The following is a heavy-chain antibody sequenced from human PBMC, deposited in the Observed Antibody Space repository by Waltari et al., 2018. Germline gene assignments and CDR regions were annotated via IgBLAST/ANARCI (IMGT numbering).Heavy chain of an antibody. CDR3: ARQGYSGSSLTYDY. V-gene: IGHV3-33*01. J-gene: IGHJ4*01. CDR2: IWYDGSNH. D-gene: IGHD6-13*01. Sequence: QVQLVESGGGVVQPGRSLRLSCAASGFTFTSYGMHWVRQAPGKGLEWVAVIWYDGSNHYYADSVKGRFTSSSDISKITLYLQMNSLGPQDTAVYYCARQGYSGSSLTYDY. CDR1: GFTFTSYG.